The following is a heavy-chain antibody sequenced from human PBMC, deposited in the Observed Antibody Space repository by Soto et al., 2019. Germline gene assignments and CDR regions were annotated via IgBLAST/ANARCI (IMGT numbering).Heavy chain of an antibody. CDR1: DTTHW. CDR2: IYPGDSDT. CDR3: ARLVNYYFGMDV. Sequence: EAQLVQSGAEVKKPGESLKISCKASDTTHWIGWVRQKPGKGLEWMGIIYPGDSDTKYSPSFQGQVTISVDKSISTAYLHXXXXXASDTATYYCARLVNYYFGMDVWGLGTT. J-gene: IGHJ6*02. V-gene: IGHV5-51*01.